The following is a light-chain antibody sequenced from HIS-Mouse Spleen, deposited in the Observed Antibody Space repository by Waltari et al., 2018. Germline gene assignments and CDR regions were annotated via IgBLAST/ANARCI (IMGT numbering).Light chain of an antibody. CDR3: CSYAGSYTYV. V-gene: IGLV2-11*01. Sequence: QSALTQPRSVSGSPGQSVTISCTGTSSDVGGYNHVSWYQQHPGQAPKLMIYDVSKRPSGVPDRFSGSKSGNTASLTISGLQAEDEADYYCCSYAGSYTYVFGTGTKVTVL. J-gene: IGLJ1*01. CDR2: DVS. CDR1: SSDVGGYNH.